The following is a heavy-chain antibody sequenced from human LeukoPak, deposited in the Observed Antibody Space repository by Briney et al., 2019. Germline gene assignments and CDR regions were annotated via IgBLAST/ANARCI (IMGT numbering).Heavy chain of an antibody. J-gene: IGHJ1*01. V-gene: IGHV4-59*01. CDR2: IYYSGST. CDR1: GGSISSYY. D-gene: IGHD3-22*01. Sequence: SETLSLTCTVFGGSISSYYWSWIRQPPGKGLERIGYIYYSGSTNYNPSLKSRVTISVDTSKNQFSLKLSSVTAADTAVYYCAGVRLGSSGFSEYFEHWGQGTLVTVSS. CDR3: AGVRLGSSGFSEYFEH.